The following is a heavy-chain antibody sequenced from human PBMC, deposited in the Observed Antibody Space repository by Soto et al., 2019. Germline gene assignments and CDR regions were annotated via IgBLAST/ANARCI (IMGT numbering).Heavy chain of an antibody. J-gene: IGHJ4*02. CDR2: ISYDGSTN. Sequence: QVQLVESGGGVVQPGRSLRLSCAASGFTFSSYAMYWVRQAPGKGLEWVAVISYDGSTNYYADSVKGRFTISRDNSRNALSLQMNGLRPEDTAVYYCARDRETDCSGGGCYGLANWGQGTLVTVSS. V-gene: IGHV3-30-3*01. CDR3: ARDRETDCSGGGCYGLAN. D-gene: IGHD2-15*01. CDR1: GFTFSSYA.